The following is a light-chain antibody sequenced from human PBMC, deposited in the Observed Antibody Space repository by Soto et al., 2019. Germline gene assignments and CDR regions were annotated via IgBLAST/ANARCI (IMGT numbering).Light chain of an antibody. J-gene: IGKJ1*01. CDR1: HDISDY. CDR3: KQYNSYWT. CDR2: KAS. V-gene: IGKV1-5*03. Sequence: DVHMTESPSSLSAAVGDTVTITCQASHDISDYLNWYQHKPGEAPKLLIYKASSLESGVQSRFSGSGSGTEFTLTIRSLQPDDFATYYCKQYNSYWTCGQGTKVDIK.